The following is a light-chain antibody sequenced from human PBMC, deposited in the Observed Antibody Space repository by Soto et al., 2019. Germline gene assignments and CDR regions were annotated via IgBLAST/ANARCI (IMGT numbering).Light chain of an antibody. CDR2: DAS. V-gene: IGKV1-9*01. J-gene: IGKJ1*01. CDR3: QQYNSYSPWT. Sequence: DIQLTQSPSFLSASVGDRVTITCRASQGISSYLAWYQKKPGKAPKLLIYDASSLESGVPSRFSGSGSGTEFTLTISSLQPDDFATYYCQQYNSYSPWTFGQGTKVDIK. CDR1: QGISSY.